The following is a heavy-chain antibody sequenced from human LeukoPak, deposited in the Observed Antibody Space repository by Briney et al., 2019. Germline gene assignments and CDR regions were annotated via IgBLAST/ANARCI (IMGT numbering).Heavy chain of an antibody. J-gene: IGHJ5*01. CDR2: IYYSGST. Sequence: SETLSLTCTVSGGSISSSSYYWGWIRQPPGKGLEWIGSIYYSGSTYYNPSLRSRVTIAVDTSNNQFSLKLSSVTASDTAVYYCARVYGSGSCYWFDSWGQGTLVTVSS. D-gene: IGHD3-10*01. CDR3: ARVYGSGSCYWFDS. CDR1: GGSISSSSYY. V-gene: IGHV4-39*01.